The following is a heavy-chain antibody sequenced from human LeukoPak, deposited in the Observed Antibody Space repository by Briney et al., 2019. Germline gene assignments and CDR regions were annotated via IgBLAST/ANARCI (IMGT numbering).Heavy chain of an antibody. J-gene: IGHJ6*03. V-gene: IGHV4-39*07. CDR2: INHSGST. Sequence: SETLSLTCTVSGGSISSSSYYWSWIRQPPGKGLEWIGEINHSGSTNYNPSLKSRVTISVDTSKNQFSLKLSSVTAADTAVYYCARLPQQLVRPKQKYYYYMDVWGKGTTLTVSS. CDR1: GGSISSSSYY. D-gene: IGHD6-13*01. CDR3: ARLPQQLVRPKQKYYYYMDV.